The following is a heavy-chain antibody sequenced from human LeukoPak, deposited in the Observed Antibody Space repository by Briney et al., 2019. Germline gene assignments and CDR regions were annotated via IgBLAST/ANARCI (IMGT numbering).Heavy chain of an antibody. CDR1: GFTFSNAW. CDR2: ISSSSTTI. Sequence: GGSLRLSFAASGFTFSNAWMSWVRQAPGKGLEWISYISSSSTTIFYADSVKGRFTISRDNAKNSLYLQMNSLRAEDTAMYYCARRFDFWGQGTLVTVSS. J-gene: IGHJ5*01. CDR3: ARRFDF. V-gene: IGHV3-48*01.